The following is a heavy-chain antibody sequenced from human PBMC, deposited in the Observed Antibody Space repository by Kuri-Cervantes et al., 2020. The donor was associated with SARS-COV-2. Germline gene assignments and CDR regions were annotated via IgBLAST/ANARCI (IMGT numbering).Heavy chain of an antibody. D-gene: IGHD3-22*01. CDR3: ARLSGYDSSGYNDY. CDR2: IFYTGIT. J-gene: IGHJ4*02. Sequence: LRLSCTVSGGSISSNIYYWAWIRQAPGKGLEWIGGIFYTGITYYNPSLKSRVTIDIDTSKNQFSVKLRSATAADTAVYYCARLSGYDSSGYNDYWGQGTLVTVSS. CDR1: GGSISSNIYY. V-gene: IGHV4-39*01.